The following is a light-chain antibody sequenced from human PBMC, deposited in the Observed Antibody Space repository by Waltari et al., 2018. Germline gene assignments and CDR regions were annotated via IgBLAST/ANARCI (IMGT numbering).Light chain of an antibody. Sequence: HSALTQPASVSASPGQSITISCTGTRRAVGGYDFFSWYRQHPEKAPNLIIFDVTERPSGISARFSGSKSGNTASLTISGLQSDDEADYYCASYTSSSNYVFGSGTTVTV. V-gene: IGLV2-14*03. J-gene: IGLJ1*01. CDR1: RRAVGGYDF. CDR3: ASYTSSSNYV. CDR2: DVT.